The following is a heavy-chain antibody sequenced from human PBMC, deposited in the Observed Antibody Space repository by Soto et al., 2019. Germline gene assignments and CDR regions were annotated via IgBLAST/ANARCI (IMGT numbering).Heavy chain of an antibody. D-gene: IGHD3-22*01. V-gene: IGHV1-2*04. Sequence: GASVKVSCKASGYTFTGYYMHWVRQAPGQGLEWMGWINPNSGGTNYAQKFQGWVTMTRDTSISTAYMELSRLRSDDTAVYYCARAPRRYYDSDAFDIWGQGTMVTVSS. CDR2: INPNSGGT. CDR1: GYTFTGYY. J-gene: IGHJ3*02. CDR3: ARAPRRYYDSDAFDI.